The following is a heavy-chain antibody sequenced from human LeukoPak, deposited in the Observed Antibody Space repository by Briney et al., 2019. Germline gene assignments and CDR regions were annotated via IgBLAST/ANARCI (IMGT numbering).Heavy chain of an antibody. Sequence: GGSLRLSCAASGFTFSSYSMNWVRQAPGKGLEWVSSISSSSSYIYYADSVKGRFTISRDNAKNSLYLQMNSLRAEDTAVYYCARRYCSTTSCYWSFDYWGQGTLVTVSS. J-gene: IGHJ4*02. CDR2: ISSSSSYI. D-gene: IGHD2-2*01. CDR1: GFTFSSYS. V-gene: IGHV3-21*01. CDR3: ARRYCSTTSCYWSFDY.